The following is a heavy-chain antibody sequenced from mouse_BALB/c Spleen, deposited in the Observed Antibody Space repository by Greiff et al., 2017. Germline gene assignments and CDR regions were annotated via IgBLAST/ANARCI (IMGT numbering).Heavy chain of an antibody. Sequence: VQLQQSGAELVRPGVSVKISCKGSGYTFTDYAMHWVKQSHAKSLEWIGVISTYYGDASYNQKFKGKATMTVDKSSSTAYMELARLTSEDSAIYYCASKTYGSSHSYAMDYWGQGTSVTVSS. CDR3: ASKTYGSSHSYAMDY. D-gene: IGHD1-1*01. V-gene: IGHV1S137*01. CDR1: GYTFTDYA. CDR2: ISTYYGDA. J-gene: IGHJ4*01.